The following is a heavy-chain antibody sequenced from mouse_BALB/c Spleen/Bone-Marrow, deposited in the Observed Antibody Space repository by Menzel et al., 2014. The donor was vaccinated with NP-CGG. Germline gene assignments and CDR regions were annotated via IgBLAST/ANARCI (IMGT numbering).Heavy chain of an antibody. D-gene: IGHD2-1*01. CDR1: GFTFSSFG. Sequence: VQLNDSGGGLVQPGGSRKPSCAASGFTFSSFGMHWVRQAPEKGLEWVAYISSGSSTIYYADTVKGRFTISRDNPKNTLFLQMTSLRSEDTAMYYCARGGNFAWFAYWGQGTLVTVSA. V-gene: IGHV5-17*02. CDR3: ARGGNFAWFAY. J-gene: IGHJ3*01. CDR2: ISSGSSTI.